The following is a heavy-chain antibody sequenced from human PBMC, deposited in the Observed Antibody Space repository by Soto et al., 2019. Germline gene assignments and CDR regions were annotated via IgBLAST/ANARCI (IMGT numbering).Heavy chain of an antibody. Sequence: QVQLVQSGAEVKKPGSSVKVSCKASGGTFSSYAISWVRQAPGQGLEWMGGIIPIFGTANYAQKFQGRVTITVDESTTTAYMELSTLRCEETAVYYCARHVPVAGYYYGMDVWGQGNTDPDSS. CDR2: IIPIFGTA. J-gene: IGHJ6*02. CDR3: ARHVPVAGYYYGMDV. V-gene: IGHV1-69*12. CDR1: GGTFSSYA. D-gene: IGHD2-2*01.